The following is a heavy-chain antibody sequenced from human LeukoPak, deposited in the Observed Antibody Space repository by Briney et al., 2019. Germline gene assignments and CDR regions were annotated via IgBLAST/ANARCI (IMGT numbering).Heavy chain of an antibody. CDR2: ISGSGGNT. Sequence: GGSLRLSCAASGFTFSSYGMSWVRQAPGKGLEWVSGISGSGGNTYYADSVKGRFTISRDNSNNTLYLQMNSLRAEDTAVYYCAKDKERVLLWFGELLPRSFDYWGQGTLVTVSS. CDR3: AKDKERVLLWFGELLPRSFDY. V-gene: IGHV3-23*01. CDR1: GFTFSSYG. D-gene: IGHD3-10*01. J-gene: IGHJ4*02.